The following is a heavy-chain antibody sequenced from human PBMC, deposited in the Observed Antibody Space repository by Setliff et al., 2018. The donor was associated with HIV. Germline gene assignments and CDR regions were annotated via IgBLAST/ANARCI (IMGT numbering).Heavy chain of an antibody. V-gene: IGHV1-69*13. CDR3: ARSLYDSSDYPMTY. Sequence: GASVKVSCKAYGDTLTNYALSWVRQALGQGLEWMGGIIPLFGTEDYAQKFQGRVTITADESTNTAYMELRSLTSDDTAVYYCARSLYDSSDYPMTYWGQGTLVTVSS. D-gene: IGHD3-22*01. CDR1: GDTLTNYA. J-gene: IGHJ4*02. CDR2: IIPLFGTE.